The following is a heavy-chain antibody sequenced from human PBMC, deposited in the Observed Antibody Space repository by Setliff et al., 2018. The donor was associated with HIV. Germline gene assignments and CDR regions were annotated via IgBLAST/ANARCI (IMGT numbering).Heavy chain of an antibody. Sequence: SETLSLTCVVSNYSVNTSYYWGWIRQSPGKGLQWIGSIFHTGSAYYNPSLKSRVILSIDTAKNEFSLKLSSVTAPDTAVYYCARHPGSGSYTIPYHFDYWGQGRLGTVSS. CDR2: IFHTGSA. CDR1: NYSVNTSYY. J-gene: IGHJ4*02. D-gene: IGHD3-10*01. CDR3: ARHPGSGSYTIPYHFDY. V-gene: IGHV4-38-2*01.